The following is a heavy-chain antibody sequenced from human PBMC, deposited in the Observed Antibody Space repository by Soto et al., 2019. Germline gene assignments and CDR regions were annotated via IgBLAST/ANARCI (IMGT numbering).Heavy chain of an antibody. CDR2: IYHGGTT. Sequence: SETLSLTCTVSGYSVSGPSYWGWIRQSPGKGPEWIASIYHGGTTFYNPSLKSRISISIDTSNNQFSLRLGSVTAADTAVYYCAKAHVMVAAGSTFDYWGHGILVTVSS. CDR1: GYSVSGPSY. V-gene: IGHV4-38-2*02. J-gene: IGHJ4*01. CDR3: AKAHVMVAAGSTFDY. D-gene: IGHD6-19*01.